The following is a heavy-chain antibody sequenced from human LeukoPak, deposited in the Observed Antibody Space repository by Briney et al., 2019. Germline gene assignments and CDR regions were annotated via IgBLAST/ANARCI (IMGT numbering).Heavy chain of an antibody. J-gene: IGHJ5*02. V-gene: IGHV4-4*09. D-gene: IGHD1-26*01. CDR2: IYTSGST. CDR3: ARAGRGSYDSTCWFDP. Sequence: PSETLSLTCTVSGGSISSYYWSWIRQPPGKGLEWIGYIYTSGSTNYNPSLKSRVTISVDTSKNQFSLKLSSVTAADTAVYYCARAGRGSYDSTCWFDPWAREPWSPSPQ. CDR1: GGSISSYY.